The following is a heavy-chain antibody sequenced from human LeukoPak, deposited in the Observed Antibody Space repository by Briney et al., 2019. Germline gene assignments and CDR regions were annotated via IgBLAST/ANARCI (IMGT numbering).Heavy chain of an antibody. V-gene: IGHV1-18*01. Sequence: ASVKVSCKASGYTFTSYGISWVRQAPGQGLEWMGWISAYNGNTNYAQKLQGRVTMTTDASTSTAYMELRSLRSDDTAVYYCARRSYYDFWSGYYTSDYWGQGTLVTVSS. D-gene: IGHD3-3*01. CDR1: GYTFTSYG. J-gene: IGHJ4*02. CDR2: ISAYNGNT. CDR3: ARRSYYDFWSGYYTSDY.